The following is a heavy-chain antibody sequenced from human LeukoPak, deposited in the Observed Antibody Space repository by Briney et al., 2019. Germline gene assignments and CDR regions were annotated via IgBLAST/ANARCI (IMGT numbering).Heavy chain of an antibody. J-gene: IGHJ4*02. CDR3: ACGYSYGHEDY. CDR2: IYSGGST. Sequence: PGGSLRLPCAASGFAVSANYMSWVRQAPGKGLEWVSVIYSGGSTYYADSVKGRFTISRDNSKNTLYLQMNSLRAEDTAVYYCACGYSYGHEDYWGQGTLVTVSS. V-gene: IGHV3-53*01. D-gene: IGHD5-18*01. CDR1: GFAVSANY.